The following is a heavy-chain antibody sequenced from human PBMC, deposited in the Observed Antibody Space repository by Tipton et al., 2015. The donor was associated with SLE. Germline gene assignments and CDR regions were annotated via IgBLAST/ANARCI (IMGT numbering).Heavy chain of an antibody. CDR1: GGSFSGYY. CDR3: ARGISSGWRNY. CDR2: INHSGST. J-gene: IGHJ4*02. Sequence: TLSLTCAVYGGSFSGYYGSWIRQPPGKGLEWIGEINHSGSTNYDPSLKSRVTISVDTSKNQFSLKLSSVTAADTAVYYCARGISSGWRNYWGQGNQVPVSS. V-gene: IGHV4-34*01. D-gene: IGHD6-19*01.